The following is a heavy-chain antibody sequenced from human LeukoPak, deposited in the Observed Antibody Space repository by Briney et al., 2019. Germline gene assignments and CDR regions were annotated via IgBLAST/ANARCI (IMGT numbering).Heavy chain of an antibody. CDR1: GYTFASYD. Sequence: ASVKVSCKAPGYTFASYDIHWVRQATGQGLEWMGWMNANSGNTNYAQKFQGRVTMTRNTSISTAYMELSSLRSEDTAVYYCARISHMDVWGQGTTVTVSS. CDR2: MNANSGNT. J-gene: IGHJ6*02. CDR3: ARISHMDV. V-gene: IGHV1-8*01.